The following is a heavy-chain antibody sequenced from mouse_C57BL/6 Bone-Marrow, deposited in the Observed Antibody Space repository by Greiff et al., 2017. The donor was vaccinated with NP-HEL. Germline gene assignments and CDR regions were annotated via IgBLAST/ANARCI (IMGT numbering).Heavy chain of an antibody. CDR3: ARGDGNYPFAY. V-gene: IGHV1-85*01. CDR1: GYTFTSYD. J-gene: IGHJ3*01. D-gene: IGHD2-1*01. Sequence: VQLQQSGPELVKPGASVKLSCKASGYTFTSYDINWVKQRPGQGLEWIGWIYPRDGSTKYNEKFKGKATLTVDTSSSTAYMELHSLTSEDSAVYFCARGDGNYPFAYWGQGTLVTVSA. CDR2: IYPRDGST.